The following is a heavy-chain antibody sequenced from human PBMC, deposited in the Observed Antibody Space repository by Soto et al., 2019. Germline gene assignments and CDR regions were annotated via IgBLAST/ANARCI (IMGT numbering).Heavy chain of an antibody. Sequence: AXSVKVSCKASGYTFITYYMDWVRQAPGQGLECMGMINPSGGSTSYAQKFQDTATMTRDTSTSTVYMELSSLRSEDTAVYYCAREDTANGGAFDFWGQGTMVTVSS. D-gene: IGHD5-18*01. CDR1: GYTFITYY. J-gene: IGHJ3*01. CDR2: INPSGGST. CDR3: AREDTANGGAFDF. V-gene: IGHV1-46*01.